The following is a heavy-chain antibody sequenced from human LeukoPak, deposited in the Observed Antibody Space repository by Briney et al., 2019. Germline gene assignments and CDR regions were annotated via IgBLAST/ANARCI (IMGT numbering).Heavy chain of an antibody. J-gene: IGHJ3*02. D-gene: IGHD3-22*01. CDR3: ARAYYYDRSEDDAFDI. CDR1: GYTFTSYG. V-gene: IGHV1-18*01. Sequence: ASVKVSCKASGYTFTSYGISWVRQAPGQGLEWMGWISAYNGNTNYAQKLQGRVTMTTDTSTSTAYMELRSLRSDDTAVYYCARAYYYDRSEDDAFDIWGQGTMVTVSS. CDR2: ISAYNGNT.